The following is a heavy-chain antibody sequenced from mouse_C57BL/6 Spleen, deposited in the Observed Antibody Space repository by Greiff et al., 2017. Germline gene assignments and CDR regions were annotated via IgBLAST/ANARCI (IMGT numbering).Heavy chain of an antibody. CDR3: ARSYYGSSSRAMDD. Sequence: QVQLQQPGAELVKPGASVKLSCKASGYTFTSYWMHWVKQRPGQGLEWIGMIHPNSGSTNYNEKFKSKATLTVDKSSSTAYMQLSSLTSEDSAVYYCARSYYGSSSRAMDDWGQGASVTVAS. V-gene: IGHV1-64*01. D-gene: IGHD1-1*01. J-gene: IGHJ4*01. CDR1: GYTFTSYW. CDR2: IHPNSGST.